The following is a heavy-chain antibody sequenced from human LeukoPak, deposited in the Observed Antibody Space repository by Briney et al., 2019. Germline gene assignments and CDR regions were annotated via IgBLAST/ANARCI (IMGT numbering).Heavy chain of an antibody. CDR3: AKIGAAGNAFDI. V-gene: IGHV3-7*01. J-gene: IGHJ3*02. D-gene: IGHD6-13*01. Sequence: GGSLRLSCAASGFTFSSYWMSWVRQPPGKGLEWVANIQQDGSEKYYVDSVKGRFTISRDNAKNSLYLQTNSLRAEDTAVYYCAKIGAAGNAFDIWGQGTMVTVSS. CDR1: GFTFSSYW. CDR2: IQQDGSEK.